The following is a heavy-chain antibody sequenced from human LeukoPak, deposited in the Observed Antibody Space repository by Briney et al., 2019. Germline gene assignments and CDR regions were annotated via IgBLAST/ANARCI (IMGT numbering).Heavy chain of an antibody. CDR2: ISGSGTI. D-gene: IGHD2-2*01. CDR3: ARSPIVVVPAAHGYYYYMDV. CDR1: GFTFSDYY. J-gene: IGHJ6*03. V-gene: IGHV3-69-1*01. Sequence: GGSLRLSCAASGFTFSDYYMSWIRQAPGKGLEWVSYISGSGTIYYADSVKGRFTISRDNAKNSLYLQMNSLRAEDTAVYYCARSPIVVVPAAHGYYYYMDVWGKGTTVTVSS.